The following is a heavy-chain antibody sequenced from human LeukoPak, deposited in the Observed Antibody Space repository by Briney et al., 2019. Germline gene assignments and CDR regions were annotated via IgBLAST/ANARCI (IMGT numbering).Heavy chain of an antibody. Sequence: PGGSLRLFCVASGFTIRKYWMHWVRQAPGKGLVWVSRISTDGSITTNADSVKGRFTFSRDNAKNTLYLQMNTLRAEDTAVYYCARDRGYSDSSGSLDYWGQGTLVTVSS. CDR1: GFTIRKYW. D-gene: IGHD3-22*01. V-gene: IGHV3-74*01. J-gene: IGHJ4*02. CDR3: ARDRGYSDSSGSLDY. CDR2: ISTDGSIT.